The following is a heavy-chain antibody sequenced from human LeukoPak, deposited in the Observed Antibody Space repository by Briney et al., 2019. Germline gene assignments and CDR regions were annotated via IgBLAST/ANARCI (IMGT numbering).Heavy chain of an antibody. CDR3: ARDAGEYSSGWFDY. CDR1: GGSISSYY. J-gene: IGHJ4*02. D-gene: IGHD6-19*01. V-gene: IGHV4-59*01. CDR2: IYCSGST. Sequence: SETLSLTCTVSGGSISSYYWSWIRQPPGKGLEWIGYIYCSGSTNYNPSLKSRVTISVDTSKNQFSLKLSSVTAADTAVYYCARDAGEYSSGWFDYWGQGTLVTVSS.